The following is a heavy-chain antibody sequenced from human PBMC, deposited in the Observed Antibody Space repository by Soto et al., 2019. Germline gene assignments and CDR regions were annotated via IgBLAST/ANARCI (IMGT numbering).Heavy chain of an antibody. V-gene: IGHV1-2*02. Sequence: ASVKVSCKASGYTFTGYYMHWVRQAPGQGLEWMGWINPNSGGTNYAQKSQSRITMTRDTSRDTSISTVYMELSRLRSDDTAVYYCAREQGGVATRYGMDVWGQGTTVTVSS. CDR1: GYTFTGYY. J-gene: IGHJ6*02. D-gene: IGHD5-12*01. CDR2: INPNSGGT. CDR3: AREQGGVATRYGMDV.